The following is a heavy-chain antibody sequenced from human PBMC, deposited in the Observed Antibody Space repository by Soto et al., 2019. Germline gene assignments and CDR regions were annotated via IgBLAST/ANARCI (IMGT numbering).Heavy chain of an antibody. CDR3: ARAGGRVATDILDAFDI. Sequence: PSQTLSLTCAISGDSVSSNSAAWNWIRQSPSRGLEWLGRTYYRSKWYNDYAASVKSRITINPDTSKNQFSLQLNSVTPEDTAVYYCARAGGRVATDILDAFDIWGQGTMVTVSS. CDR1: GDSVSSNSAA. V-gene: IGHV6-1*01. D-gene: IGHD5-12*01. CDR2: TYYRSKWYN. J-gene: IGHJ3*02.